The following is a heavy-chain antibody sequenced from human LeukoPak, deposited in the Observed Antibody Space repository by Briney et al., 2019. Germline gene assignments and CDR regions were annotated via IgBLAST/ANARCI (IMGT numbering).Heavy chain of an antibody. V-gene: IGHV3-21*03. CDR1: GFTFSSYS. CDR3: ARLAMQLVSPFDY. CDR2: ISSSSSYI. Sequence: GGTLRLSCAASGFTFSSYSMNWVRQAPGKGLEWVSSISSSSSYIYYADSVKGRFTISRDNAKNSLYLQMNSLRAEDTAVYYCARLAMQLVSPFDYWGQGTLVTVSS. D-gene: IGHD6-13*01. J-gene: IGHJ4*02.